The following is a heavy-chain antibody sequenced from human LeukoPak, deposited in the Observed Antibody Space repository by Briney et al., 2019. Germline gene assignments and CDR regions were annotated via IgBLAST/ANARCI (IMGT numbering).Heavy chain of an antibody. D-gene: IGHD4-17*01. V-gene: IGHV3-9*01. CDR2: ISWNSGSI. J-gene: IGHJ3*02. CDR1: GFTFDDYA. Sequence: SLRLSCAASGFTFDDYAMHWVRQAPGKGLEWVSGISWNSGSIGYADSVKGRFTISRDNAKNSLYLQMNSLRAEDTALYYCAKGIGYGDYPDAFDIWGQGTMVTVSS. CDR3: AKGIGYGDYPDAFDI.